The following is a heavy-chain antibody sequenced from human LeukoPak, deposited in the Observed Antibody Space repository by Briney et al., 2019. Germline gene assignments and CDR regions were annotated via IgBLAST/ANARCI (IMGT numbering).Heavy chain of an antibody. CDR1: GYIFTNYG. V-gene: IGHV1-8*03. J-gene: IGHJ6*03. D-gene: IGHD6-13*01. CDR3: ARGPYSSSWYNYYCYMDV. Sequence: ASVKVSCKASGYIFTNYGINWVRQATGQGLEWMGWINPNSCNRGYAQKFQGRVTITRDTSISTAYMELSSLRSEDTAVYYCARGPYSSSWYNYYCYMDVWGKGTTVTVSS. CDR2: INPNSCNR.